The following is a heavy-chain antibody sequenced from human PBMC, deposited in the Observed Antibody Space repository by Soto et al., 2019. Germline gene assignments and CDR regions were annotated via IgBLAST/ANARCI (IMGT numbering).Heavy chain of an antibody. CDR2: TYYRSKWYS. J-gene: IGHJ4*02. V-gene: IGHV6-1*01. D-gene: IGHD3-22*01. CDR3: ARDNYDSSGYCWFDY. Sequence: QTLSVTCDISGDSVSRNSAAWNWIRQSPSRGLEWLGRTYYRSKWYSDYRSSVKSRITINPDTSRNQFSLQLNSVTPEDTAIYYCARDNYDSSGYCWFDYRGQGTLVTV. CDR1: GDSVSRNSAA.